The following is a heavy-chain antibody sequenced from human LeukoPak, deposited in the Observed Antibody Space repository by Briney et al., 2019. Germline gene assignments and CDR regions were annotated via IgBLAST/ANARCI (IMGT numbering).Heavy chain of an antibody. CDR3: AKPETYYYDSSGYYYGY. J-gene: IGHJ4*02. V-gene: IGHV3-23*01. Sequence: GGSLRLSCAAPGFTFSSYAMGWVRQAPGKGLEWVSAISGSGGSTYYADSVKGRFTISRDNSKNTLYLQMNSLRAEDTAVYYCAKPETYYYDSSGYYYGYWGQGTLVTVSS. CDR1: GFTFSSYA. D-gene: IGHD3-22*01. CDR2: ISGSGGST.